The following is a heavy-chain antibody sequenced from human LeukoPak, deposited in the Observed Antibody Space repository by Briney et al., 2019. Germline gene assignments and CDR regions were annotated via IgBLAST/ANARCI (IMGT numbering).Heavy chain of an antibody. CDR2: ISGGGGSR. Sequence: GCLRLSRAPSLFTPCSDAMCCVCHTPGRGLEWVSAISGGGGSRYYAYYKDSVKGWFTITRDNSKNTLYLQMNSLRAEDTAVYFWAKFSDILTGYFDYWGQGTLVTVSS. CDR1: LFTPCSDA. D-gene: IGHD3-9*01. J-gene: IGHJ4*02. V-gene: IGHV3-23*01. CDR3: AKFSDILTGYFDY.